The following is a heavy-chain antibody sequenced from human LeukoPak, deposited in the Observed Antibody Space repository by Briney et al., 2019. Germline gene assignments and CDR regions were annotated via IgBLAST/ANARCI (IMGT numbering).Heavy chain of an antibody. J-gene: IGHJ4*02. CDR1: GFTFSSYG. CDR2: IRYDGSNK. Sequence: GGSLRLSCAASGFTFSSYGMHWVRQAPGKGLEWVAFIRYDGSNKYYADSVKGRFTISRDNSKNTLYLQMNSLRAEDTAVYYCAKAARYDDSSGYSPFDYWGQGTLVTVSS. D-gene: IGHD3-22*01. CDR3: AKAARYDDSSGYSPFDY. V-gene: IGHV3-30*02.